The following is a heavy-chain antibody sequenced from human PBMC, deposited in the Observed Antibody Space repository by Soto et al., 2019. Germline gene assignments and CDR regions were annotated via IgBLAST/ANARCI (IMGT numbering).Heavy chain of an antibody. CDR3: ARVRFGEWGYAMDV. CDR2: ISSTGSSI. Sequence: VQLVESGGGLVKPGGSLRLSCAASGLTFSDSYLNWIRHAPGKGLEWLAYISSTGSSIFYAGSVKGRFTISRDNAKNSLYLQMNSLRAEDTAMYYCARVRFGEWGYAMDVW. CDR1: GLTFSDSY. V-gene: IGHV3-11*01. D-gene: IGHD3-10*01. J-gene: IGHJ6*01.